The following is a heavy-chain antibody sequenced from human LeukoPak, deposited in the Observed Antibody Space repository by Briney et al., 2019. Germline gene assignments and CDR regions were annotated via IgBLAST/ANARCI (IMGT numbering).Heavy chain of an antibody. V-gene: IGHV3-48*04. D-gene: IGHD5-18*01. CDR3: ARLRGYSYGYGDY. J-gene: IGHJ4*02. Sequence: GGSLRLSCAASGFTVSSYSMNWVRQAAGKGLEWVSYISSSGNTIDYADYVKRRFPISRDNDTTSLYLQMVSLRAEDTAVYYCARLRGYSYGYGDYWGQGTLVTVSS. CDR2: ISSSGNTI. CDR1: GFTVSSYS.